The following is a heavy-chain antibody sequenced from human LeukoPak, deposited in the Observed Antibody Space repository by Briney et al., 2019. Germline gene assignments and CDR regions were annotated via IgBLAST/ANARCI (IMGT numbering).Heavy chain of an antibody. V-gene: IGHV1-8*01. CDR1: GCTFTSYD. Sequence: GASVKVSCKASGCTFTSYDINWVRQATGQGLEWMGWMNPNSGNAGYAQKFQGRVTMTRNTSISTAYMELSSLRSEDTAVYYCARNLITIFGVVIQAFAYWGQGTLVTVSS. J-gene: IGHJ4*02. CDR3: ARNLITIFGVVIQAFAY. D-gene: IGHD3-3*01. CDR2: MNPNSGNA.